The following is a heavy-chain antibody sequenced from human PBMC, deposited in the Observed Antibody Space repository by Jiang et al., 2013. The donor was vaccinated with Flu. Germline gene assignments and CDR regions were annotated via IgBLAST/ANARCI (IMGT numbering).Heavy chain of an antibody. Sequence: EVKKPGESLKISCKGSGYSFTSYWIGWVRQMPGKGLEWMGIIYPGDSDTRYSPSFQGQVTISADKSISTAYLQWSSLKASDTAMYYCARHFSYCGGDCYSLNNWFDPWGQGTLVTVSS. CDR3: ARHFSYCGGDCYSLNNWFDP. CDR2: IYPGDSDT. V-gene: IGHV5-51*01. D-gene: IGHD2-21*02. CDR1: GYSFTSYW. J-gene: IGHJ5*02.